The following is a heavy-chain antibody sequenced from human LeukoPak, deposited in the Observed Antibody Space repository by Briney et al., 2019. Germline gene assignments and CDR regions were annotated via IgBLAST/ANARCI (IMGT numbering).Heavy chain of an antibody. CDR3: AKNPHYGGDPPRHNFDS. J-gene: IGHJ4*02. D-gene: IGHD4-23*01. CDR1: GFTLSSYA. Sequence: GGSLRLSCAASGFTLSSYAMSWVRQAPGKGLEWVSAISDTGNTYHADSVKGRFTISRDNSKRMVYLQMDSLRAEDTALYYCAKNPHYGGDPPRHNFDSWGQGTLVTVSS. CDR2: ISDTGNT. V-gene: IGHV3-23*01.